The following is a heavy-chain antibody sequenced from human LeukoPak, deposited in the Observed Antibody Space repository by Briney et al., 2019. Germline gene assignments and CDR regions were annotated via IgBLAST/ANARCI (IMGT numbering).Heavy chain of an antibody. CDR1: GGTFSSYA. J-gene: IGHJ4*02. CDR3: AREYSSSSHPFDY. D-gene: IGHD6-6*01. CDR2: IIPIFGTA. Sequence: GASVKVSCKASGGTFSSYAISWVRQAPGQGLEWMGGIIPIFGTANYAQKFQGRVTITADESTSTAYMELSSLRSEDTAVYYCAREYSSSSHPFDYWGQGTLVTVSS. V-gene: IGHV1-69*13.